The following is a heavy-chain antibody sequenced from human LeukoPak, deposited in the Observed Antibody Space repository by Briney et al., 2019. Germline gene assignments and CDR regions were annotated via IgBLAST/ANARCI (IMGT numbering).Heavy chain of an antibody. V-gene: IGHV3-30-3*01. CDR3: ARDITSYFDP. J-gene: IGHJ5*02. CDR1: GFTFSSYG. Sequence: GGSLRLSCAASGFTFSSYGMHWVRQAPGKGLEWVAVTSYDGSNKDYADSVKGRFTISRDNSKNTLYLQMNSLRAEDTAVYYCARDITSYFDPWGQGTLVTVSS. CDR2: TSYDGSNK. D-gene: IGHD3-16*01.